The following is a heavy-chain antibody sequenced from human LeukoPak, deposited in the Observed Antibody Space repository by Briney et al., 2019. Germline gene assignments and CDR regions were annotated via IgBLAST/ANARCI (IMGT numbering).Heavy chain of an antibody. CDR1: GFTFSSYS. D-gene: IGHD6-13*01. J-gene: IGHJ4*02. CDR3: ARVGSTWSYFDY. Sequence: GGSLRLSCAASGFTFSSYSMNWVRQAPGKGLEWVSFMSGSSNYIYYADSVKGRFTISRDNAKNSLYLQTNRLRAKDTAVYYCARVGSTWSYFDYWGQGTLVTVSS. V-gene: IGHV3-21*01. CDR2: MSGSSNYI.